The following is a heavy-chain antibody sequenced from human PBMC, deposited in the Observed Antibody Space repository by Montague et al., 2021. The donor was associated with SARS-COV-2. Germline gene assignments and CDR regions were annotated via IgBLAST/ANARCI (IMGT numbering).Heavy chain of an antibody. D-gene: IGHD6-19*01. CDR2: IYTSGST. CDR1: GGSISNGSYY. CDR3: ARAGLGGTQYFQH. J-gene: IGHJ1*01. V-gene: IGHV4-61*02. Sequence: TLSLTCTVSGGSISNGSYYWSWIRQPAGKGLEWIGRIYTSGSTNYNPSLKSRVTISVDTSKNQFSLKLSSVTAADTAVYYCARAGLGGTQYFQHWGQGTLVTASS.